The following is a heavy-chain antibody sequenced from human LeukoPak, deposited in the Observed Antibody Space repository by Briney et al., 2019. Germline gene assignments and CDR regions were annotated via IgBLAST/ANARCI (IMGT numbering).Heavy chain of an antibody. CDR3: AKSQGSSGWYNYYYGMDV. J-gene: IGHJ6*02. V-gene: IGHV3-23*01. D-gene: IGHD6-19*01. CDR2: ISGSGGST. CDR1: GFTFSSYA. Sequence: KPGGSLRLSCAASGFTFSSYAMSWVRQAPGKGLEWVSAISGSGGSTYYADSVKGRFTISRDNSKNTLYLQMNSLRAEDTAVYYCAKSQGSSGWYNYYYGMDVWGQGTTVTVSS.